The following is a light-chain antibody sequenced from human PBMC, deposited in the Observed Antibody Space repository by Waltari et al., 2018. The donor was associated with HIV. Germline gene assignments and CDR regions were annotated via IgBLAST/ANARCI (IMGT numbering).Light chain of an antibody. V-gene: IGKV1-NL1*01. CDR1: QDIGNS. Sequence: DIQMTQSPSSLSASVGDRVTITCRASQDIGNSLSWYQQKPGRAPKVRVYGAFINNRGTPSRFVGSGSGTEYSLTINSLQPEDFATYYCHQYFSDPLNFGGGTKVEI. CDR3: HQYFSDPLN. CDR2: GAF. J-gene: IGKJ4*01.